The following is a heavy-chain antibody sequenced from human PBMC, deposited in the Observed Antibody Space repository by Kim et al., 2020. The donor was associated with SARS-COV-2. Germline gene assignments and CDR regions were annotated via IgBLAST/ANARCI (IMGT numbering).Heavy chain of an antibody. CDR2: ISAKGDII. J-gene: IGHJ4*02. Sequence: GGSLRLSCVVSGLTFTTSAMTWVRQAPGKGLTWVSSISAKGDIIYYADSVKGRFTISRDNSNNTLSLQMNGLGGDDTAVYYCRTTRYWGQGTLVTVSS. V-gene: IGHV3-23*01. CDR3: RTTRY. CDR1: GLTFTTSA.